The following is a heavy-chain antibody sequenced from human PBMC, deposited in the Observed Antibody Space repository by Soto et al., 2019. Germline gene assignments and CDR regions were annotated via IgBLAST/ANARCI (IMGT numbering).Heavy chain of an antibody. CDR1: GGTFSSYT. V-gene: IGHV1-69*02. D-gene: IGHD3-10*01. Sequence: QVQLVQSGAEVKKPGSSVKVSCKASGGTFSSYTISWVRQAPGQGLEWMGRIIPILGIANYAQKFQGRVTITADKSTSTAYMELSSLRSEDTAVYYCARGTTYYYGSGNWGQGTPVTVSS. CDR3: ARGTTYYYGSGN. CDR2: IIPILGIA. J-gene: IGHJ4*02.